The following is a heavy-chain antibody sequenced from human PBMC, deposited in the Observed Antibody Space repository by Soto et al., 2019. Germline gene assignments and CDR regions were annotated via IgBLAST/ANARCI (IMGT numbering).Heavy chain of an antibody. V-gene: IGHV3-21*01. CDR2: ISSSSSYI. CDR1: GVTFSSYS. D-gene: IGHD5-18*01. CDR3: ARLDTAMGGDY. J-gene: IGHJ4*02. Sequence: PGGSLRLSWAASGVTFSSYSMNWVRQAPGKGLEWVSSISSSSSYIYYADSVKGRFTISRDNAKNSLYLQMNSLRAEDTAVYYCARLDTAMGGDYWGQGTLVTVSS.